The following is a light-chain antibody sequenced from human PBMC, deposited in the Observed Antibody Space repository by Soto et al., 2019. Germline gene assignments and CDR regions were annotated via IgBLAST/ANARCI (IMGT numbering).Light chain of an antibody. V-gene: IGLV2-18*02. CDR2: EVT. J-gene: IGLJ1*01. CDR3: SSYVSTSRDV. Sequence: QSALTQPPSVSGSPGQSVTISCTGTSSDVGKYDRVSWYQQSPGTAPKLIIYEVTTRPSGVPARFSGSKSGNTASLTISGLQAEDEADYYCSSYVSTSRDVFGAGTKVTVL. CDR1: SSDVGKYDR.